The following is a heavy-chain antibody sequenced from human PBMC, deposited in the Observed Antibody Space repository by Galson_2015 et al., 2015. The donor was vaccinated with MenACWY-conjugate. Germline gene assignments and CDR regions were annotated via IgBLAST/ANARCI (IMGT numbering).Heavy chain of an antibody. CDR1: GFTFTSYW. Sequence: SLRLSCAASGFTFTSYWMHWVRQAPGKGLVWVSVIYSAGSTYYADSVKGRFTISRDNSKNTLYLQMNSLRTEDTAVYYCARDRFEVKLGAFDIWGQGTMVTVSS. J-gene: IGHJ3*02. CDR2: IYSAGST. CDR3: ARDRFEVKLGAFDI. V-gene: IGHV3-66*02. D-gene: IGHD6-6*01.